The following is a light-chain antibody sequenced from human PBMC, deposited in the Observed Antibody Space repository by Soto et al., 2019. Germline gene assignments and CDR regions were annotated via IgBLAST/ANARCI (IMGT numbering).Light chain of an antibody. Sequence: EIVMTQSPATLSVSPGERATLSCRASQSVSSILAWYQQKPGQAPRLLIYGASTRATGIPARFSGSRSGTEFTLTISSLQSEDFAFYYCQQYNNWPPWTFGQGTKLEI. J-gene: IGKJ2*02. V-gene: IGKV3-15*01. CDR3: QQYNNWPPWT. CDR1: QSVSSI. CDR2: GAS.